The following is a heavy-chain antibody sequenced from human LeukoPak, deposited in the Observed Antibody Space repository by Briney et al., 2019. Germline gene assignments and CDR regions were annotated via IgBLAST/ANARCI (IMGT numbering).Heavy chain of an antibody. CDR3: AREMGGYPFDY. D-gene: IGHD5-12*01. Sequence: AGGSLRLSCAASGFTFDDFAMIWVRQPPGKGLEWVSSIFPSGGEIHYADSVRGRFTISRDNAKNSLYLQMNSLRAEDTAVYYCAREMGGYPFDYWGQGTLVTVSS. CDR1: GFTFDDFA. V-gene: IGHV3-21*01. CDR2: IFPSGGEI. J-gene: IGHJ4*02.